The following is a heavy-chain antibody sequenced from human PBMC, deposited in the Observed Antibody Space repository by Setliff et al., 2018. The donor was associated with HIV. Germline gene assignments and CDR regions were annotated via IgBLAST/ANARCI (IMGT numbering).Heavy chain of an antibody. CDR3: ARGNSRRLRVHYCYYYIDF. CDR1: GGSISSGSYY. V-gene: IGHV4-61*09. CDR2: IYTSGNT. Sequence: PSETLSLTCTVSGGSISSGSYYWGWIRQPAGKGLEWIGHIYTSGNTNNNPSNKSRVTISVDTSENQFSLKRSYVTAADMAVYYWARGNSRRLRVHYCYYYIDFWGKGTTVTVSS. D-gene: IGHD3-22*01. J-gene: IGHJ6*03.